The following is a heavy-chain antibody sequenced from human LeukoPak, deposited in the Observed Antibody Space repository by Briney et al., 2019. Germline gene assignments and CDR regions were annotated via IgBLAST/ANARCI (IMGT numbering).Heavy chain of an antibody. CDR1: GYSISSGYY. CDR3: TRRHATSQTFDY. Sequence: PSETLSLTCAVSGYSISSGYYWGWIRQPPGKGLEWIGSMYHSGMSYYNPSLESRVTISIDTSENQFSLKLTSVTAADTAMYYCTRRHATSQTFDYWGQGTLVTVSS. J-gene: IGHJ4*02. CDR2: MYHSGMS. V-gene: IGHV4-38-2*01.